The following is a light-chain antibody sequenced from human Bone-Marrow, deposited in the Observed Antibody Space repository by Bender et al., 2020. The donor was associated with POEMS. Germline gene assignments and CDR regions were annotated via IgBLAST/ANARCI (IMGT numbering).Light chain of an antibody. Sequence: QSALTQPASVSGSPGQSITISCTGISTDVGNSDLVSWYQQRPGKAPKLMIYEGNKRPSGVPDRFSGSKSGTSASLAISGLRSEDEADYYCATWDDTLDGPEWVFGGGTKLTVL. J-gene: IGLJ3*02. V-gene: IGLV2-14*02. CDR1: STDVGNSDL. CDR3: ATWDDTLDGPEWV. CDR2: EGN.